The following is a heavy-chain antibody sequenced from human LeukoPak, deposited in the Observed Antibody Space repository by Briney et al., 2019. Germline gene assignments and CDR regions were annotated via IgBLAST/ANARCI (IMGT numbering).Heavy chain of an antibody. CDR3: ARDVAMDR. J-gene: IGHJ5*02. CDR2: ISYDGSNK. CDR1: GFTFSSYG. V-gene: IGHV3-30*03. D-gene: IGHD5-18*01. Sequence: PGGSLRLSCAASGFTFSSYGMHWVRQAPGKGLEWVAVISYDGSNKYYADSVKGRFTISRDNAKNSLYLQMNSLRAEDTAVYYCARDVAMDRWGQGTLVTVSS.